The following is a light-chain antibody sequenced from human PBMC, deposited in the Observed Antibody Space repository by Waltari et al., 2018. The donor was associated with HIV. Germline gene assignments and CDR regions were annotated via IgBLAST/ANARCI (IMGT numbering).Light chain of an antibody. CDR2: DAS. V-gene: IGKV3-20*01. CDR3: LQYGSSWYT. Sequence: EIVLTQSPGTLSLSPGDRATLSFRASQGVTRNFLAWYQQKRGQAPRLLIYDASNRATGIPDRFSGGGSGTDFTLTISRLEPEDFAVYYCLQYGSSWYTFGQGTNLDI. J-gene: IGKJ2*01. CDR1: QGVTRNF.